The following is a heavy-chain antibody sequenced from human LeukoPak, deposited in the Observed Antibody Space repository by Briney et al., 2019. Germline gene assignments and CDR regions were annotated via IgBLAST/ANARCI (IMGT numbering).Heavy chain of an antibody. CDR2: ISGSETNI. D-gene: IGHD1-26*01. CDR1: VFTFSSYN. V-gene: IGHV3-48*01. J-gene: IGHJ5*02. Sequence: GVTLRLSCVASVFTFSSYNMNGARQPRGKGLEDGSYISGSETNIYYADSVRGRVTISRDNAKSSLYLQMKSLRAEDTAVYYCARGGGSYVNWFDPWGQGTLVTVST. CDR3: ARGGGSYVNWFDP.